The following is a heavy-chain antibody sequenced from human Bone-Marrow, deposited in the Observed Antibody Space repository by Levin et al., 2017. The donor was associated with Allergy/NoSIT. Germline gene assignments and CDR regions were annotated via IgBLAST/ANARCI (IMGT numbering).Heavy chain of an antibody. Sequence: SETLSLTCTVSGGSISSSSYSWVWIRQPPGKGLEWIGSIYYSGSTYYNPSLKSRVTISIDTAKNQFSVKLTSVTAADTAVYYCASQIIAIAGRPVDYWGQGTLVAVSS. V-gene: IGHV4-39*01. CDR1: GGSISSSSYS. CDR3: ASQIIAIAGRPVDY. J-gene: IGHJ4*02. CDR2: IYYSGST. D-gene: IGHD6-6*01.